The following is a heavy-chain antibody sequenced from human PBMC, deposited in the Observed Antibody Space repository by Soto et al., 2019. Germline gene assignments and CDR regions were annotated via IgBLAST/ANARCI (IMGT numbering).Heavy chain of an antibody. V-gene: IGHV1-24*01. D-gene: IGHD6-13*01. J-gene: IGHJ5*02. CDR3: ASNGGVIAAAGTVFWFDP. CDR1: GYTLTELS. CDR2: FDPEDGET. Sequence: GASVKVSCKVSGYTLTELSMHWVRQAPGRGLEWMGGFDPEDGETIYAQKFQGRVTMTEDTSTDTAYMELSSLRSEDTAVYHCASNGGVIAAAGTVFWFDPWGQGTLVTVSS.